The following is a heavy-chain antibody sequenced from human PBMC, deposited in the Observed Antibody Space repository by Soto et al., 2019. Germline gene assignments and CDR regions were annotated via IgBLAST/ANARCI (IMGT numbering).Heavy chain of an antibody. Sequence: GGSLRLSCAASGFTFSSSRMHWVRQVPGKGLVWVSHIKGDGGATSYAESVKGRFTVSRDKAKDTLYLQMNNLRAEDTALYSCSTLGGPPLESRDYWGQGTLVTVSS. CDR3: STLGGPPLESRDY. CDR2: IKGDGGAT. CDR1: GFTFSSSR. J-gene: IGHJ4*02. D-gene: IGHD1-1*01. V-gene: IGHV3-74*01.